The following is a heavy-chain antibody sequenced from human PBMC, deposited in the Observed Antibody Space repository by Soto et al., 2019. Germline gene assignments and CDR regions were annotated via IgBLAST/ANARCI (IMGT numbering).Heavy chain of an antibody. V-gene: IGHV4-30-2*01. CDR2: IYHSGST. CDR3: ARGVRYYYDSSGYSFDY. D-gene: IGHD3-22*01. J-gene: IGHJ4*02. CDR1: GGSISSGGYS. Sequence: TLSLTCAVSGGSISSGGYSWSWIRQPPGKGREWIGYIYHSGSTYYNPSLKSRVTISVDRSKNQFSLELSSVTAADTAVYYCARGVRYYYDSSGYSFDYWGQGTLVTVSS.